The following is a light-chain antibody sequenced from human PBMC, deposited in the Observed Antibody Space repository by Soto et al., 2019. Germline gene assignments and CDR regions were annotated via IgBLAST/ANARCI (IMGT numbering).Light chain of an antibody. Sequence: EIILTQSPATLSLSPGERATLSCRASQSVSSYLAWYQHKPGQAPRLLNYDASTRATGIPARFSGSGSGTDFTITISSLEPEDFAVYYCQQRSTPLTFGGGTKVEIK. CDR2: DAS. CDR1: QSVSSY. J-gene: IGKJ4*01. CDR3: QQRSTPLT. V-gene: IGKV3-11*01.